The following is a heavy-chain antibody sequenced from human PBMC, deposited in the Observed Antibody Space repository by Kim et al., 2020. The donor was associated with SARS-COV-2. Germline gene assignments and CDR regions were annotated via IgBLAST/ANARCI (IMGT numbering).Heavy chain of an antibody. CDR1: GGSISSGGYY. CDR3: ARDRITMVRGAIHAFDI. Sequence: SETLSLTCTVSGGSISSGGYYWSWIRQHPGKGLEWIGYIYYSGSTYYNPSLKSRVTISVDTSKNQFSLKLSSVTAADTAVYYCARDRITMVRGAIHAFDIWGQGTMVTVSS. CDR2: IYYSGST. D-gene: IGHD3-10*01. V-gene: IGHV4-31*03. J-gene: IGHJ3*02.